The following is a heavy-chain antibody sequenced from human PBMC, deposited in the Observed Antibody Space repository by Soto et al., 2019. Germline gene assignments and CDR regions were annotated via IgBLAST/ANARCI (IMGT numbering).Heavy chain of an antibody. D-gene: IGHD3-3*01. CDR3: ARRRYDFWSGENWFDP. CDR1: GGSISSSSYY. CDR2: IYYSGST. Sequence: QLQLQESGPGLVKPSETLSLTCTVSGGSISSSSYYWGWIRQPPGKGLEWIGSIYYSGSTYYNPSLKSRVTISVDTSKNQFSLKLSSVTAADTAVYYCARRRYDFWSGENWFDPWGQGTLVTVSS. J-gene: IGHJ5*02. V-gene: IGHV4-39*01.